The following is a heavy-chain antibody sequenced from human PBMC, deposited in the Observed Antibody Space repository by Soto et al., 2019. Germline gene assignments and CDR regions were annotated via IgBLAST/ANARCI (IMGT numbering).Heavy chain of an antibody. CDR3: ARGGDYYYGLDV. J-gene: IGHJ6*04. Sequence: ASVKVSCKASGYTFTSYGVSWVRQAPGQGLEWMGWISAFNGQTNYIQKVQGRVTLTTEASTSTASMELRSLRSDDTAVYYCARGGDYYYGLDVWGEGTTVTVSS. CDR1: GYTFTSYG. D-gene: IGHD3-16*01. V-gene: IGHV1-18*01. CDR2: ISAFNGQT.